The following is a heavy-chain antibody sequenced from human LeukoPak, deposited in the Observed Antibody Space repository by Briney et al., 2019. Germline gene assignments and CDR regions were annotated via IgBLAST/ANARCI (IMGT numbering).Heavy chain of an antibody. D-gene: IGHD6-13*01. Sequence: SVKVSCKASGGTFSSNAISWVRKAPGQGLEWMGRIIPILGIANYAQKFQGRVTITADKSTSTAYMELSSLRSEDTAVYYCASAGQLPDRNSSSWANFDYWGQGTLVTVSS. V-gene: IGHV1-69*04. J-gene: IGHJ4*02. CDR3: ASAGQLPDRNSSSWANFDY. CDR1: GGTFSSNA. CDR2: IIPILGIA.